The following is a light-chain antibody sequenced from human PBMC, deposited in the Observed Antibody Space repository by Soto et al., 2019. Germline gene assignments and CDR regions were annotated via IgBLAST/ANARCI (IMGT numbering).Light chain of an antibody. V-gene: IGKV3-15*01. CDR3: QQYKSWRA. CDR1: QIIDSK. J-gene: IGKJ1*01. CDR2: DAS. Sequence: IVMTQSPATLSVSPGERVTLSCRASQIIDSKLAWYQQRPGQAPRLLIYDASIRATGIPARFSGSGSVTEFTLTISGLQSEDFGVYYCQQYKSWRAFGQGTNVEV.